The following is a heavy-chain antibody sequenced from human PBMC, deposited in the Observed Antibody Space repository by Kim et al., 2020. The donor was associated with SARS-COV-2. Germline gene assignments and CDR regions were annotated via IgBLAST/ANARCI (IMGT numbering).Heavy chain of an antibody. CDR1: GFTFSSHS. J-gene: IGHJ4*01. CDR3: GSGRGYDSSAYYYYFDS. D-gene: IGHD3-22*01. V-gene: IGHV3-48*02. CDR2: IVGSTGAT. Sequence: GGSLRLSCAASGFTFSSHSMNWVRQAPGKGLEWVSSIVGSTGATHYADSVKGRFTMSRDSAKNSLYLQMNSLRDEDTAVYYCGSGRGYDSSAYYYYFDS.